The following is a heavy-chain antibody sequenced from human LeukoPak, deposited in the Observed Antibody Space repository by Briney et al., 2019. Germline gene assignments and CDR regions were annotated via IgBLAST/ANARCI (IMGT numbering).Heavy chain of an antibody. CDR2: IYYSGST. CDR3: ASRPPGYCSSTSCDY. V-gene: IGHV4-39*01. CDR1: GGSISSSSYY. D-gene: IGHD2-2*01. J-gene: IGHJ4*02. Sequence: PSETLSLTCTVSGGSISSSSYYWGWIRQPPGKGLEWIGSIYYSGSTYYNPSLKSRVTISVDTSKNQFSLKLSSVTAADTAVYYCASRPPGYCSSTSCDYWGQGTLVTVSS.